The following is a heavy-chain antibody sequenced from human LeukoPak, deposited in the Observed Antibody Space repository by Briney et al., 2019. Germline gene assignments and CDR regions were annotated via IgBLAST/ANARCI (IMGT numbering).Heavy chain of an antibody. Sequence: ASVKVSCKASGYTFTSYGISWVRQAPGQGLEWMGWISAYNGNTNYAQKLQGRVTMTTDTSTSTAYMELRSLRSDDTAVYYCARDSTFIAAAGTRWFDPWGQGTLVTVSS. J-gene: IGHJ5*02. CDR2: ISAYNGNT. CDR3: ARDSTFIAAAGTRWFDP. V-gene: IGHV1-18*01. CDR1: GYTFTSYG. D-gene: IGHD6-13*01.